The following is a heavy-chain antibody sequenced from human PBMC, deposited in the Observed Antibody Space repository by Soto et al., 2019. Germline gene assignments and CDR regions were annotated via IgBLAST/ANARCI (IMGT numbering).Heavy chain of an antibody. J-gene: IGHJ4*02. V-gene: IGHV1-3*01. CDR3: ARGPGGPDGPGDY. Sequence: QVQLVQSGAEVKKPGASVKVSCKASGYTFTSYAMHWVRQAPGQRLEWMGWINAGNGNTKYSQKFQGRVTITRDTSASTAYMELSSGRCEDAAVYYCARGPGGPDGPGDYWGKGTLVTVSS. CDR2: INAGNGNT. CDR1: GYTFTSYA. D-gene: IGHD2-15*01.